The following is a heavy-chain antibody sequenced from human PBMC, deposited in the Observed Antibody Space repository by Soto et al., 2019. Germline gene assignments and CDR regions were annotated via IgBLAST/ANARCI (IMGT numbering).Heavy chain of an antibody. CDR3: ASSALSGYSAYYYYDMDV. J-gene: IGHJ6*03. CDR1: GGTFSSYT. V-gene: IGHV1-69*02. CDR2: IIPILGIA. Sequence: QVQLVQSGAEVKKPGSSVKVSCKASGGTFSSYTISWVRQAPGQGLEWMGRIIPILGIANYAQKFQGRVTITADKSTSTAYMELSSLRSEDTAVYYCASSALSGYSAYYYYDMDVWGKGTTVTVSS. D-gene: IGHD5-12*01.